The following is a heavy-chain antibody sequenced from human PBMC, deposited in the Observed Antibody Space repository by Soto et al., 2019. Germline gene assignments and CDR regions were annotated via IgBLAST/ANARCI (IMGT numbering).Heavy chain of an antibody. CDR2: INHSGST. CDR1: GGTFSGYD. D-gene: IGHD3-9*01. Sequence: SKTLSLTCAVYGGTFSGYDWSWIRQPPGKGLEWIGEINHSGSTNYNPSLKSRVTISVDTSKNQFSLKLSSVTAADTAVYYCARGYVLKLRYFDWSPRTYGMDVWGQGTTVNVSS. CDR3: ARGYVLKLRYFDWSPRTYGMDV. V-gene: IGHV4-34*01. J-gene: IGHJ6*02.